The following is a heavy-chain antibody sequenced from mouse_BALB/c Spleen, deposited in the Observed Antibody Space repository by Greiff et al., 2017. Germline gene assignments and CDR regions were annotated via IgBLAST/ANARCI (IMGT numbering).Heavy chain of an antibody. J-gene: IGHJ3*01. CDR2: ISSGSSTI. CDR1: GFTFSSFG. CDR3: ARSGDMSSWFAY. Sequence: EVQLVESGGGLVQPGGSRKLSCAASGFTFSSFGMHWVRQAPEKGLEWVAYISSGSSTIYYADTVKGRFTISRDNPKNTLFLQMTSLRSEDTAMYYCARSGDMSSWFAYWGQGTLVTVSA. V-gene: IGHV5-17*02. D-gene: IGHD2-13*01.